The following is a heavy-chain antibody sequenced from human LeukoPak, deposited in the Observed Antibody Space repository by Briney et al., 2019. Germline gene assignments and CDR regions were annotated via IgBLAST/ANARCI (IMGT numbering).Heavy chain of an antibody. Sequence: PGGSLRLSCTASGFTFSNYLMHWVRQAPGKGLVWVSHIHSDGRNTTYSDSVKGRFTISRDNAKNTLSLQMNSLRAEDTAVYYCARDFGGSRYSFDYWGHGTLVTVSS. CDR3: ARDFGGSRYSFDY. CDR1: GFTFSNYL. D-gene: IGHD1-26*01. CDR2: IHSDGRNT. V-gene: IGHV3-74*01. J-gene: IGHJ4*01.